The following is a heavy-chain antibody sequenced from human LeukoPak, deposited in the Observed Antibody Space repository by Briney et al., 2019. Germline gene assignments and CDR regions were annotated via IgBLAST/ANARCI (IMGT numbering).Heavy chain of an antibody. J-gene: IGHJ5*02. V-gene: IGHV4-34*01. CDR2: INHSGST. D-gene: IGHD3-22*01. CDR3: ARKSRSSSGYYYRGWFDP. Sequence: SETLSLTCAVYGGSFSGYYWSWIRQPPGKGLEWIGEINHSGSTNYNPSLKSRVTISVDTSKNQFSLKLSSVTAADTAVYYCARKSRSSSGYYYRGWFDPWGQGTLVTVSS. CDR1: GGSFSGYY.